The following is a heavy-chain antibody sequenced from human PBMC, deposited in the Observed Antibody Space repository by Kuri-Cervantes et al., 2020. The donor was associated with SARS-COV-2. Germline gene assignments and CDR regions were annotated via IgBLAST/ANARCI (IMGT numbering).Heavy chain of an antibody. CDR3: ARDSGYYYDSSGYSNLDS. Sequence: LSLTCAASGFTFSSYWMSWVRQAPGKGLEWVTNIKQDGSEKYYVDSVKGRFTISRDNAKNSLYLQMNSLRAEDTAVYYCARDSGYYYDSSGYSNLDSWAQGTLVTVSS. CDR2: IKQDGSEK. CDR1: GFTFSSYW. V-gene: IGHV3-7*01. D-gene: IGHD3-22*01. J-gene: IGHJ4*02.